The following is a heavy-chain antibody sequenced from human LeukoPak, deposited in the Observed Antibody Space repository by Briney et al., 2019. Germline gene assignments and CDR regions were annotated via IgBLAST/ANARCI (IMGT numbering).Heavy chain of an antibody. V-gene: IGHV3-9*01. Sequence: SLRLSCAASEFTFDDYDMHWVRQAPGKGLEWVSGISWNGGSIGYEDSVKGRFTIFRDNAKNSLYLQMNSLIAEDTALYYCAKDMRSSSSGNFDYWGQGTLVTVSS. CDR2: ISWNGGSI. CDR1: EFTFDDYD. J-gene: IGHJ4*02. D-gene: IGHD6-6*01. CDR3: AKDMRSSSSGNFDY.